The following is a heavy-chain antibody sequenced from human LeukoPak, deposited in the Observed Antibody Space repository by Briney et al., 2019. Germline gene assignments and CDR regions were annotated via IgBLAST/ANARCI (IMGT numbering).Heavy chain of an antibody. CDR2: ISAYNGNT. J-gene: IGHJ4*02. V-gene: IGHV1-18*01. D-gene: IGHD1-26*01. Sequence: ASVKVSCKASGYTFTSYGISWVRQAPGQGLEWMGWISAYNGNTNYAQKLQGRDTMTTDTSTSTAYMELRSLRSDDTAVYYCAREDKTGSYKYYFDYWGQGTLVTVSS. CDR1: GYTFTSYG. CDR3: AREDKTGSYKYYFDY.